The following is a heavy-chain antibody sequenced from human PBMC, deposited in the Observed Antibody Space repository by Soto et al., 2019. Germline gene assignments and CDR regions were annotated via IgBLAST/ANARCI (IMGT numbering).Heavy chain of an antibody. CDR3: ARVPYGDYLNWFDP. Sequence: SETLSLTCAVSGGSISSGGYAWSWIRQPPGKGLEWIGYIYYSGSTYYNPSLKSRVTISVDRSKNQFSLKLSSVTAADTAVYYCARVPYGDYLNWFDPWGQGTLVTVSS. CDR2: IYYSGST. D-gene: IGHD4-17*01. CDR1: GGSISSGGYA. J-gene: IGHJ5*02. V-gene: IGHV4-30-2*01.